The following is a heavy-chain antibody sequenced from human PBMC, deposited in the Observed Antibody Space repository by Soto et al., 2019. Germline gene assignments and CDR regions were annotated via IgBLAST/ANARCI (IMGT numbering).Heavy chain of an antibody. CDR2: INSDGSST. V-gene: IGHV3-74*01. D-gene: IGHD3-3*01. CDR3: AREEIFGVVIDAFDI. J-gene: IGHJ3*02. Sequence: EVQLVESGGGLVQPGGSLRLSCAASGFTFSRYWIHWVRQAPGKGLVWVSCINSDGSSTTYADSVKGRFTISRDNAKNTLYLQMNSLRAEDTAVYYCAREEIFGVVIDAFDIWGQGTMVTVSS. CDR1: GFTFSRYW.